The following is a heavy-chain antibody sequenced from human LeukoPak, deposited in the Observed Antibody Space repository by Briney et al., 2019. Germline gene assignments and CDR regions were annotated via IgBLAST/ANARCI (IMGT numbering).Heavy chain of an antibody. Sequence: PGGSLRLSCAASGFTFSSYSMNWVRQAPGKGLECVSHISTSGTINYADSVMGRFTISRDNAKNSLYLQMNSLRDEDTAVYFCARDSPFTATTGPGYWGQGTLVTVSS. CDR3: ARDSPFTATTGPGY. D-gene: IGHD4-17*01. CDR2: ISTSGTI. J-gene: IGHJ4*02. V-gene: IGHV3-48*02. CDR1: GFTFSSYS.